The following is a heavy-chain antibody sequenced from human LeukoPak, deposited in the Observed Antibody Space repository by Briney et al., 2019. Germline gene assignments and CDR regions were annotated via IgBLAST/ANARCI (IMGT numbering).Heavy chain of an antibody. V-gene: IGHV3-23*01. CDR1: GFTFSSYA. J-gene: IGHJ6*02. Sequence: GSRRLSCAASGFTFSSYAMSWVRQAPGKGLEWVSAVSDNGVRTHYADSVKGRFTISRDNSKNTLYLQMNSLRVEDTAVYYCAKDRGARADSSRIGMDVWGQGTTATVSS. CDR2: VSDNGVRT. CDR3: AKDRGARADSSRIGMDV. D-gene: IGHD6-19*01.